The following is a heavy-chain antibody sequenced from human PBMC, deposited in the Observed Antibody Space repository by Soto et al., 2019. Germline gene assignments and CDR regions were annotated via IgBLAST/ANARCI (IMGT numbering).Heavy chain of an antibody. CDR2: INHSGVT. V-gene: IGHV4-34*01. CDR3: ARFSGSYYYAMDV. J-gene: IGHJ6*02. D-gene: IGHD6-19*01. CDR1: GGSISGYY. Sequence: SETLSLTCAVYGGSISGYYWSWIRQPPGKGLEWIGEINHSGVTNYEPSPKRRVTISVDTSKNQFSLQLKSVTAADTALYYCARFSGSYYYAMDVWGQGSTVTVSS.